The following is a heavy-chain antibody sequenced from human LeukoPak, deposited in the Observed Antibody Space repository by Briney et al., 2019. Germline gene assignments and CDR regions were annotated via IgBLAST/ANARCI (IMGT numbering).Heavy chain of an antibody. V-gene: IGHV1-69*04. D-gene: IGHD3-10*01. J-gene: IGHJ4*02. CDR3: ARGTVRGVITYFDY. Sequence: SVKVSCKASGGTFSSYAISWVRQAPGQGLEWMGRIIPILGIANYAQKFQGRVTITADKSTSTAYMELSSLRSEDTAVYYCARGTVRGVITYFDYWGQGTLVTVSS. CDR2: IIPILGIA. CDR1: GGTFSSYA.